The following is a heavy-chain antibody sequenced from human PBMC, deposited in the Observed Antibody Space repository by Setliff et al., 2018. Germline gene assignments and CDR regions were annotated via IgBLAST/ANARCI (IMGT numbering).Heavy chain of an antibody. D-gene: IGHD6-19*01. J-gene: IGHJ4*02. CDR2: INHRGST. CDR1: GGTFSDYY. V-gene: IGHV4-34*01. CDR3: ASPQAVGNYLGH. Sequence: SETLSLTCAAYGGTFSDYYWTWIRQPPGKGLEWIGEINHRGSTNYNPSLKSRATISIDTSKDQFSLKLISMSAADTAIYYCASPQAVGNYLGHWGQGTLVTVSS.